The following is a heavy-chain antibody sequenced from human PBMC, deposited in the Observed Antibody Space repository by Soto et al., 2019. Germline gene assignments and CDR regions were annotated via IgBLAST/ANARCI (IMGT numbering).Heavy chain of an antibody. D-gene: IGHD1-1*01. Sequence: GGSLRLSCAASGFTFSSYGMHWVRQAPGKGLEWVAVISYDGSNKYYADSVKGRFTIPRDNSRNTLYLQMNSLRAEDTAVYYCAKDDWNGRDYYYGMDVWGQGTTVTVSS. CDR3: AKDDWNGRDYYYGMDV. CDR2: ISYDGSNK. J-gene: IGHJ6*02. CDR1: GFTFSSYG. V-gene: IGHV3-30*18.